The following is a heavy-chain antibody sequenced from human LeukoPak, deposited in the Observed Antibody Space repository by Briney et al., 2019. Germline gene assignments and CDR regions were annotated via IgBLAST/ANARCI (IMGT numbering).Heavy chain of an antibody. CDR2: IYYSVRT. J-gene: IGHJ3*02. V-gene: IGHV4-59*01. Sequence: PSETLSLTCTVSGGSISDYYWNWMRQPPGKGLEWIGYIYYSVRTNYNPSLKSRVSISVDTSKNQFSLKLSSVTAADTAVYYCARDFRGSVDAFDIWGQGTMVAVSS. CDR1: GGSISDYY. CDR3: ARDFRGSVDAFDI.